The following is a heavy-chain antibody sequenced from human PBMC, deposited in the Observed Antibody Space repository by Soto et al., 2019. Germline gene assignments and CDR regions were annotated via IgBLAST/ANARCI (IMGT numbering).Heavy chain of an antibody. J-gene: IGHJ4*02. Sequence: ASVKVSCKASGYTFTSYGISWVRQAPGQGHEWMGWISAYNGNTNYAQKQQGRVTMTTDTSTSTAYMELRSLRSDDTAVYYCARDLAVGLVDYWGQGTLVTVSS. V-gene: IGHV1-18*01. D-gene: IGHD6-19*01. CDR1: GYTFTSYG. CDR3: ARDLAVGLVDY. CDR2: ISAYNGNT.